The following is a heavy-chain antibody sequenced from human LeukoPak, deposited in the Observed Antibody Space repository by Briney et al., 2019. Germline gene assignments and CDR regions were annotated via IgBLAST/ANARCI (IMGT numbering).Heavy chain of an antibody. Sequence: GESLKISCKGSGYSFTSYWIGWVRRMPGKGLEWMGIIYPGDSDTRYSPSFQGQVTISADKSISTAYLQWSSLKASDTAMYYCARQPDQKKYEIGEVDYWGQGTLVTVSS. D-gene: IGHD3-10*01. V-gene: IGHV5-51*01. J-gene: IGHJ4*02. CDR1: GYSFTSYW. CDR3: ARQPDQKKYEIGEVDY. CDR2: IYPGDSDT.